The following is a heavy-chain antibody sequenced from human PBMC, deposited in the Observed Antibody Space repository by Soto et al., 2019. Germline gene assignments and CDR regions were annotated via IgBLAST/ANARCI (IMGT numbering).Heavy chain of an antibody. D-gene: IGHD5-18*01. CDR3: ARQRRGYSYGSRY. J-gene: IGHJ4*02. CDR1: GGSISSSSYY. CDR2: IYYSGST. Sequence: PSETLSLTCTVSGGSISSSSYYWGWIRQPPGKGLEWIGSIYYSGSTYYNPSLKSRVTISVDTSKNQFSLKLSSVTAADTAVYYCARQRRGYSYGSRYWGQGALVSVSS. V-gene: IGHV4-39*01.